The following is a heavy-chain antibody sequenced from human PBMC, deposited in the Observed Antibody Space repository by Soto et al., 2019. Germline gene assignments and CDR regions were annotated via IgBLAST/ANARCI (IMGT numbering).Heavy chain of an antibody. CDR2: INCKTDQT. V-gene: IGHV1-2*02. D-gene: IGHD2-21*02. Sequence: QVQLVQSGAEMKEPGAAVKVSCKASGYTFTDYYIHWVRQAPGQGLEWMAWINCKTDQTRYAQKFQGRLTVTSDTSITTSHMDLSGLRFDDTATYYCGRDSAILPGSYFDYWGQGSLVSVSS. CDR1: GYTFTDYY. J-gene: IGHJ4*02. CDR3: GRDSAILPGSYFDY.